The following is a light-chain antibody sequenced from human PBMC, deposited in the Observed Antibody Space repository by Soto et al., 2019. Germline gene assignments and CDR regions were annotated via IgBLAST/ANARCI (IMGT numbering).Light chain of an antibody. CDR3: QQYGSSPET. V-gene: IGKV3-20*01. CDR1: QSVSSSY. J-gene: IGKJ1*01. Sequence: EIVLAHSPGTLSLSPGERATLSCRASQSVSSSYLAWYQQKPGQAPRLLIYGASSRATGIPDRFSGSGSGTDFTLTISRLEPEDFAVYYCQQYGSSPETFGQGTKEDIK. CDR2: GAS.